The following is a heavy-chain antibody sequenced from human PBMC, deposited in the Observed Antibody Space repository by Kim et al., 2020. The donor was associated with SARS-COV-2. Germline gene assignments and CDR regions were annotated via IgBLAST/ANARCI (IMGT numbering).Heavy chain of an antibody. CDR2: ISYDGSNK. D-gene: IGHD3-10*01. Sequence: GGSLRLSCAASGFTFSSYAMHWVRQAPGKGLEWVAVISYDGSNKYYADSVKGRFTISRDNSKDTLYLQMNSLRAEGTAVYYGARDDTLGSVYYYYGMDVWGQGTTVTVSS. CDR1: GFTFSSYA. CDR3: ARDDTLGSVYYYYGMDV. V-gene: IGHV3-30*04. J-gene: IGHJ6*02.